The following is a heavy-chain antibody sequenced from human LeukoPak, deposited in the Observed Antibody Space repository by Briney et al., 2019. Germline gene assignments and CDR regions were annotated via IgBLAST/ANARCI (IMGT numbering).Heavy chain of an antibody. CDR3: ARARLYCSSTSCYRSFDP. J-gene: IGHJ5*02. Sequence: PSETLSLTCTVSGGSINSYYWSWIRQPPGKGLEWIGYIYYSGSTNYNPSLKSRVTISVDTSKNQFSLKLSSVTAADTAVYYCARARLYCSSTSCYRSFDPWDQGTLVTVPS. V-gene: IGHV4-59*01. CDR1: GGSINSYY. D-gene: IGHD2-2*02. CDR2: IYYSGST.